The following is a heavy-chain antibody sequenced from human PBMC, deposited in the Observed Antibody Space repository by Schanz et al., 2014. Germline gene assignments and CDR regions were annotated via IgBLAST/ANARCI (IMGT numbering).Heavy chain of an antibody. CDR3: ARDHVATTDYDYFFYYLDV. Sequence: EVQLVESGGGLVKPGGSLRLSCTASGFIFRSYTMNWVRQASGKGLEWVSAISGSGASTYYADSVKGRFTISRDNAKNSLYLQMNSLRVEDTAVYYCARDHVATTDYDYFFYYLDVWATGITVIVSS. CDR2: ISGSGAST. D-gene: IGHD1-1*01. CDR1: GFIFRSYT. V-gene: IGHV3-21*04. J-gene: IGHJ6*03.